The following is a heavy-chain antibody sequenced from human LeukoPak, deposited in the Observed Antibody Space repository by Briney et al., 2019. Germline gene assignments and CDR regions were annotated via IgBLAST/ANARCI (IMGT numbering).Heavy chain of an antibody. CDR2: ISGSGGST. Sequence: QTGGSLRLSRAASGFTFSSYAMSWVRQAPGKGLEWVSAISGSGGSTYYADSVKGRFTISRDNSKNTLYLQMNSLRAEDTAVYYCARTLGYSSSWYSDYWGQGTLVTVSS. J-gene: IGHJ4*02. CDR3: ARTLGYSSSWYSDY. D-gene: IGHD6-13*01. CDR1: GFTFSSYA. V-gene: IGHV3-23*01.